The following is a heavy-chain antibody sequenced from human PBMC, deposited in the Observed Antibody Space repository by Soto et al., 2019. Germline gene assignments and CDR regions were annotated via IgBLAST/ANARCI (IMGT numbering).Heavy chain of an antibody. J-gene: IGHJ5*01. D-gene: IGHD3-22*01. CDR1: GFIFSGSG. Sequence: QVQLVESGGGVVQPGRSLRLTCAASGFIFSGSGMHWVRQAPGKGLEWVALVSNDGIRKYYGDSVKGRFTISRDNAENTLYLQMNSLRAEDTAVYYCARWVGGSMYDNSGKYDSWGQGTLVTV. V-gene: IGHV3-30*03. CDR2: VSNDGIRK. CDR3: ARWVGGSMYDNSGKYDS.